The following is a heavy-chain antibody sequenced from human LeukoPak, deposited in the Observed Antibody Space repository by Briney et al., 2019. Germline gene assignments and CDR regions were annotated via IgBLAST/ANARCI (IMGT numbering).Heavy chain of an antibody. CDR3: ARASVAGMAFFDY. J-gene: IGHJ4*02. Sequence: GGSLRLSCAASGFTFSSYAMSWVRQAPGKGLEWVSSISSSSSYIYYADSVKGRFTISRDNAKNSLYLQMNSLRAEDTAVYYCARASVAGMAFFDYWGQGTLVTVSS. CDR1: GFTFSSYA. D-gene: IGHD6-19*01. V-gene: IGHV3-21*01. CDR2: ISSSSSYI.